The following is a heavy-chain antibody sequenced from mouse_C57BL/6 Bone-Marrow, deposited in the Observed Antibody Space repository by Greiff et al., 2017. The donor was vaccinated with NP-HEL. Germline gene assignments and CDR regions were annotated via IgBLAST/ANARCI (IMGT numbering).Heavy chain of an antibody. CDR3: ARALYYYGSSWSDWYFDV. CDR1: DSEVFPIAY. D-gene: IGHD1-1*01. V-gene: IGHV15-2*01. CDR2: ILPSIGRT. Sequence: QVQLQQSGSELRRPGSSVKLSCKDFDSEVFPIAYMSWVRQKPGHGFEWIGGILPSIGRTIYGEKFEDKATLDADTLSNTADLELNSLTSEDSAIYYCARALYYYGSSWSDWYFDVWGTGTTGTVSS. J-gene: IGHJ1*03.